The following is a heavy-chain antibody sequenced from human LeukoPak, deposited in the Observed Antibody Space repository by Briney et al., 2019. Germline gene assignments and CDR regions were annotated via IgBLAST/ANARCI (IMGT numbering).Heavy chain of an antibody. CDR1: GFTFSNYA. J-gene: IGHJ4*02. V-gene: IGHV3-23*01. CDR2: IGGGDTNT. CDR3: AKKDHAGFH. D-gene: IGHD1-14*01. Sequence: GGSLRLSCAASGFTFSNYAISSGRQARGKGLGLVSAIGGGDTNTFYACCVKGRFTISRDNSKNTQFLQMNSLRAEDTAVYYCAKKDHAGFHWGQGALVTVSS.